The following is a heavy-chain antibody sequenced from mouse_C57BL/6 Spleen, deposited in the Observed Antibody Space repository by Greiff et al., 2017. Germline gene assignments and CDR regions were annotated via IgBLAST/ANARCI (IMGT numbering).Heavy chain of an antibody. CDR3: ARADYDGYYAMDD. D-gene: IGHD2-3*01. CDR2: IYPGSGST. CDR1: GYTFTSYW. J-gene: IGHJ4*01. Sequence: VQLQQPGAELVKPGASVKMSCKASGYTFTSYWITWVKQRPGQGLEWIGDIYPGSGSTNYNEKFKSKATLTVDTSSSTAYMQLSSLTSEDSAVYYCARADYDGYYAMDDWGQGTSVTVSS. V-gene: IGHV1-55*01.